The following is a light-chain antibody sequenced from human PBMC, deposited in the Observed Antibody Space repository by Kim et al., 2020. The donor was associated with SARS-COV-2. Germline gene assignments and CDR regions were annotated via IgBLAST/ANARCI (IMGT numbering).Light chain of an antibody. CDR3: QTWGTGIQEV. V-gene: IGLV4-69*01. CDR1: RGNGSYA. J-gene: IGLJ3*02. CDR2: VNSDGSH. Sequence: VKHTCTRSRGNGSYAIAWNKQQPEKGHRYLMKVNSDGSHSKGDGIPDRFSGSSSGAERYLTISSLQSEDEADYYCQTWGTGIQEVFGGGTQLTVL.